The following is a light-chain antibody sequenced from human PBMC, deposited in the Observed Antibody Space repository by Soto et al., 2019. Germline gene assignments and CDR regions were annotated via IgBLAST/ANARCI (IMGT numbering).Light chain of an antibody. J-gene: IGLJ2*01. Sequence: QAVVTQPPSASGTPGQRVTISCSGSSSNIGSNTVNWYQQLPGTAPKLLIYSNNQRPSGVPDRFSGSKSGTSASLAISGLQSEYEADYYCAAWDDSLNGVVLGGGTKLTVL. V-gene: IGLV1-44*01. CDR2: SNN. CDR3: AAWDDSLNGVV. CDR1: SSNIGSNT.